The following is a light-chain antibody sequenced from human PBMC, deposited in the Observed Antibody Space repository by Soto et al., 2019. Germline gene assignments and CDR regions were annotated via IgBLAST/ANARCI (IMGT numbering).Light chain of an antibody. CDR2: EVS. J-gene: IGLJ1*01. CDR3: SSYAGSNPSWA. V-gene: IGLV2-8*01. CDR1: SSDVGGYNY. Sequence: QSVLTQPPSASGSPGQSVTISCTGTSSDVGGYNYVSWYQQHPGKAPKLMIYEVSKRPSGVPDRFSGSKSGNTASLTVSGLQAEDEADYYCSSYAGSNPSWAFGNRTKVTVL.